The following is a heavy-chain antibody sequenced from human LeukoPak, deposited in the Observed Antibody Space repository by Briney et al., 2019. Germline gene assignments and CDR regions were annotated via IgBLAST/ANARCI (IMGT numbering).Heavy chain of an antibody. CDR2: ITTYNGDS. J-gene: IGHJ1*01. CDR1: GYTFTSYG. V-gene: IGHV1-18*01. Sequence: ASVKVSCKASGYTFTSYGISWVRQAPGQGLEWMGGITTYNGDSNYAQNLQGRVTMTTDTSTGTAYMELSSLRSEDTAVYYCARVGPGSLSAYFYHWGQGTLLTVSS. D-gene: IGHD6-13*01. CDR3: ARVGPGSLSAYFYH.